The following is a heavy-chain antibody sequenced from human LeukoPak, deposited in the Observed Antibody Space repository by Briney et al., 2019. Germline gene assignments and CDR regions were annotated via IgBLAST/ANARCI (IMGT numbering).Heavy chain of an antibody. CDR2: IYSGGST. J-gene: IGHJ4*02. CDR1: EFTVSSNY. D-gene: IGHD3-10*01. V-gene: IGHV3-53*01. Sequence: GGSLRLSCAASEFTVSSNYMSWVRQAPGKGLEWVSIIYSGGSTYYADSVKGRFTISRDNSKNTLYLQMNSLRAEDTAVYYCAKAPLDVLLWFGELTTFDYWGQGTLVTVSS. CDR3: AKAPLDVLLWFGELTTFDY.